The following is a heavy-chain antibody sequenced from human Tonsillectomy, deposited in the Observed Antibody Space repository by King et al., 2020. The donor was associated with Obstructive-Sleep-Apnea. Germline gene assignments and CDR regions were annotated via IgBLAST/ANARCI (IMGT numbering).Heavy chain of an antibody. V-gene: IGHV5-51*01. CDR2: IYSGDSDS. D-gene: IGHD6-6*01. J-gene: IGHJ4*02. CDR3: ARHRRGSSSLNFDY. Sequence: VQLVDSGAEVKKPGESLKSSWKGSGYSFTSYWIGWVRQMPGKALEWVGIIYSGDSDSRSSPSFPGQVTISADKSISTAYLPWSSLKPSDTAMYYCARHRRGSSSLNFDYWGQGTLVTVSS. CDR1: GYSFTSYW.